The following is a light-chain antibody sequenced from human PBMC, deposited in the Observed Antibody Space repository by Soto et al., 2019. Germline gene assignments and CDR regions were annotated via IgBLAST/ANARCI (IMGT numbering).Light chain of an antibody. CDR3: QQYDISPPIT. CDR2: GIS. Sequence: IVLTQSPGPLSFSPGERATLSCRASRSVTSRQLAWYQQKPGQPPRLLIYGISSRANGIPDRFSGSGSGTDFTLTISRLEPEDYAVYYCQQYDISPPITFGQGTRLEIK. J-gene: IGKJ5*01. V-gene: IGKV3-20*01. CDR1: RSVTSRQ.